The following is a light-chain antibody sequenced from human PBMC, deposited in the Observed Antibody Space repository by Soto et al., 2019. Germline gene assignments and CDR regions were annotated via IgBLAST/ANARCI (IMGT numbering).Light chain of an antibody. CDR1: SIDVGSYNL. V-gene: IGLV2-23*02. CDR2: EVS. CDR3: SSYAGASYV. Sequence: QSALTQPASVSGSPGQSITISCTGTSIDVGSYNLVSWYQQHPDKAPKLMIYEVSNRPSGISSRFSGSKSGNTASLTISGLQAEDEADYYCSSYAGASYVFGTGTKVTVL. J-gene: IGLJ1*01.